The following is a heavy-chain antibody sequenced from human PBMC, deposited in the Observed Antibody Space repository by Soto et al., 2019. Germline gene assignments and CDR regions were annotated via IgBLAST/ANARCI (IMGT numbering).Heavy chain of an antibody. CDR3: ARDLEYYGSGSYYHPDY. J-gene: IGHJ4*02. CDR2: ISSSSSYI. Sequence: GASVRLSCAASGFTFSSYSMNWVRQAPGKGLEWVSSISSSSSYIYYADSVKGRFTISRDNAKNSLYLQMNSLRAEDTAVYYCARDLEYYGSGSYYHPDYWGQGTLVTVS. CDR1: GFTFSSYS. D-gene: IGHD3-10*01. V-gene: IGHV3-21*01.